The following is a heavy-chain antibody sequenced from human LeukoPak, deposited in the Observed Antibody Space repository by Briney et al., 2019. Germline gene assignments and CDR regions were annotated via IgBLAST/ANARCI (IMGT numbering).Heavy chain of an antibody. V-gene: IGHV1-18*01. CDR3: ARDFSTRFDYSNYVDY. CDR1: GYTFTSYG. J-gene: IGHJ4*02. Sequence: ASVKVSCKASGYTFTSYGISWVRQAPGQGLEWMGWISAYNGNTNYAQKLQGRVTMTTDTSTSTAYMELRSLRSDDTAVYYCARDFSTRFDYSNYVDYWGQGTLVTVSS. CDR2: ISAYNGNT. D-gene: IGHD4-11*01.